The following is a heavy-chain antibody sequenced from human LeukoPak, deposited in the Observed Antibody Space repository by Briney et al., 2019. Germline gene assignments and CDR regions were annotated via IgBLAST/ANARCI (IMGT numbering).Heavy chain of an antibody. CDR1: GGSISSYY. D-gene: IGHD3-10*01. J-gene: IGHJ6*03. CDR3: AREGSGSYLGFYYYMDV. Sequence: PSETLSLTCTVSGGSISSYYWSWIRQPAGKGLEWIGRIFTSGSTNYSPSLKSRVTISADKSKKQFSLKLSSVTAADTAVYYCAREGSGSYLGFYYYMDVWGKGTTVTVSS. V-gene: IGHV4-4*07. CDR2: IFTSGST.